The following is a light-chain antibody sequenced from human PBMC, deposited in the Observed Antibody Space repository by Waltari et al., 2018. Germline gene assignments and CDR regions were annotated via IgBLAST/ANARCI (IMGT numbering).Light chain of an antibody. CDR3: MQGIHPPRT. CDR1: QGLLHGDGITY. Sequence: IVMTQTPLSLSVTPGQPASMSCKSSQGLLHGDGITYLYWYLQKPGQSTQLLIYQVSSRFAGVPDRFSRSGSGTDFTLTISRVEAEDVGVYYCMQGIHPPRTFGPGTKVDIK. CDR2: QVS. V-gene: IGKV2-29*02. J-gene: IGKJ3*01.